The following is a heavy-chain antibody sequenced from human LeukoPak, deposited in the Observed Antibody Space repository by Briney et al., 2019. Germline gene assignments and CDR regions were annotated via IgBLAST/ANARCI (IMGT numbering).Heavy chain of an antibody. CDR1: GYTFTGYY. Sequence: ASVKVSCKASGYTFTGYYMHWVRQAPGQGLEWMGRINPNSGGTNYAQKFQGRVTMTRDTSISTAYMELSRLRSDDTAVYYCATPQGSYYYDSSGYSPFDYWGQGTLVTVPS. V-gene: IGHV1-2*06. CDR3: ATPQGSYYYDSSGYSPFDY. D-gene: IGHD3-22*01. J-gene: IGHJ4*02. CDR2: INPNSGGT.